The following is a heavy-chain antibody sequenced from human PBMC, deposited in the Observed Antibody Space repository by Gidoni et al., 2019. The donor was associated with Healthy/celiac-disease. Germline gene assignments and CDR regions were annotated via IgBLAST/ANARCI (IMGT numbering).Heavy chain of an antibody. CDR2: IGTAGDT. V-gene: IGHV3-13*01. CDR1: GFTFSSYD. J-gene: IGHJ6*02. Sequence: EVQLVESGGGLVQPGGSLRLSCAASGFTFSSYDMHWVRQATGKGLEWVSAIGTAGDTYYPGSVKGRFTISRENAKNSLYLQMNSLRAGDTAVYYCARGLPRFAITMVQGYTLFHAMDVWGQGTTVTVSS. D-gene: IGHD3-10*01. CDR3: ARGLPRFAITMVQGYTLFHAMDV.